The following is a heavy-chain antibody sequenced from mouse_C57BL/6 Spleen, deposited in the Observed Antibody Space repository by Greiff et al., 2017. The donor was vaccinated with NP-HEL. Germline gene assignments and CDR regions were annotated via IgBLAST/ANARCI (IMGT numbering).Heavy chain of an antibody. D-gene: IGHD2-3*01. J-gene: IGHJ4*01. CDR3: ARGWLYYAMDD. Sequence: VQLKESGPGLAKPSQTLSLTCSVTGYSITSDYWNWIRKFPGNKLEYMGYISYSGSTYYNPSLKSRISITRATSKNQYMLQLNSVTTEDAATYYCARGWLYYAMDDWGQGTTVTVSS. CDR2: ISYSGST. CDR1: GYSITSDY. V-gene: IGHV3-8*01.